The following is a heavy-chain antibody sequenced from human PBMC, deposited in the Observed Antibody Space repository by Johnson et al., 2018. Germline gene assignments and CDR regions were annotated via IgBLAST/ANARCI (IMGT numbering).Heavy chain of an antibody. Sequence: VQLVQSGAEVKKPGESLKISCKGSGYSFTSYWIGWVRQMPGKGLEWMGIIYPGDSDIRYSPSFQGQVTIPVEKSITPAYLQWSSLKASDSAMYYCARLKQGAGGYFGLDAFDIWGQWTMLTVSA. D-gene: IGHD3-10*01. CDR1: GYSFTSYW. V-gene: IGHV5-51*03. CDR3: ARLKQGAGGYFGLDAFDI. J-gene: IGHJ3*02. CDR2: IYPGDSDI.